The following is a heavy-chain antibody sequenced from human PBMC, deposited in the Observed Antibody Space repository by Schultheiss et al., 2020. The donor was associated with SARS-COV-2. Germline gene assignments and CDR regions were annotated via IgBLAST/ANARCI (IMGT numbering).Heavy chain of an antibody. Sequence: GESLKISCAASGFTFSSYAMHWVRQAPGKGLEWVAVISYDGSNKYYADSVKGRFTISRDNSKNTLYLQMNSLRAEDTAVYYCARDRRDIVVVVASTYYYYGMDVWGQGTLVTVS. CDR1: GFTFSSYA. CDR3: ARDRRDIVVVVASTYYYYGMDV. D-gene: IGHD2-15*01. V-gene: IGHV3-30*04. CDR2: ISYDGSNK. J-gene: IGHJ6*02.